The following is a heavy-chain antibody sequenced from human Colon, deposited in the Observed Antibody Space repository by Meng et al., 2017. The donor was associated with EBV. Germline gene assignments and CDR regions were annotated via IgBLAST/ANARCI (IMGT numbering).Heavy chain of an antibody. CDR1: NGSISSSNF. J-gene: IGHJ2*01. CDR2: IYHSGST. V-gene: IGHV4-4*02. CDR3: ASLYGDSSVWYLDL. D-gene: IGHD4-17*01. Sequence: QVHLEESGPGLVKPSGXXXXXRXVSNGSISSSNFWTWVRQPPGKELEWIGEIYHSGSTKYNPSLKSRVIISVDTSKNQFSLRLNSVTAADTAVYYCASLYGDSSVWYLDLWGRGTLVTVSS.